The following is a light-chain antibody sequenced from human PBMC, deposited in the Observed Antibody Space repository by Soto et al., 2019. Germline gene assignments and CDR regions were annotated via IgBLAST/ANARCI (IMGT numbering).Light chain of an antibody. Sequence: DIQMTQSPSSLSASVGNRVTITCQASQDIATYLNWYQQKPGKAPKLLIYAASSLQSGVPSRFSGSGSGTDFTLTISDLQPEDFASYYCQQSYNSPLTFGGGTKVDIK. CDR3: QQSYNSPLT. CDR1: QDIATY. V-gene: IGKV1-39*01. CDR2: AAS. J-gene: IGKJ4*01.